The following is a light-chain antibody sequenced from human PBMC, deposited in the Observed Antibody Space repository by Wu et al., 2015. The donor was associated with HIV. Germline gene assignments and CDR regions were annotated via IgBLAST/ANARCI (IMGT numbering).Light chain of an antibody. J-gene: IGKJ1*01. CDR1: QTVGSS. CDR2: GAS. Sequence: EIVMTQSPATLSVSPGERATLSCRTSQTVGSSLAWYQQKPGQTPRLLIYGASTRATGISARFSGSGSGTDFTLTISSLQPEDVATYYCQKYNTAPWTFGQGTKVEMK. CDR3: QKYNTAPWT. V-gene: IGKV3-15*01.